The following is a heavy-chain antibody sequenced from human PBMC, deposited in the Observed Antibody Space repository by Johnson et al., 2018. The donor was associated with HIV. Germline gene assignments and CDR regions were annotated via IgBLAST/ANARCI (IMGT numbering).Heavy chain of an antibody. CDR3: ARAPGVYYDSSGYHDAFDI. V-gene: IGHV3-66*01. D-gene: IGHD3-22*01. CDR2: LFSGGTT. CDR1: GFTVSSNY. Sequence: VQLVESGGGLVQPGGSLRLSCAASGFTVSSNYMSWVRQAPGKGLEWVSVLFSGGTTYYADSVKGRFTISRDNAKNSLYLQMNSLRAEDTAVYYCARAPGVYYDSSGYHDAFDIWGQGTMVTVSS. J-gene: IGHJ3*02.